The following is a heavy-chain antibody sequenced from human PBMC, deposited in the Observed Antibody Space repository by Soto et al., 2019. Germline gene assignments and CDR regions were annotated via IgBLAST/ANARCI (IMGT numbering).Heavy chain of an antibody. Sequence: QVQLVQSGAEVKKPGSSVKVSCKASGGTFSSYAISWVRQAPGQGLEWMGGIIPIFGTANYAQKFQGRVTITADESTSTAYMEQRSLRSEDTAVYYCAREGRAYVDTAIAFDYWGQGTLVTVSS. D-gene: IGHD5-18*01. J-gene: IGHJ4*02. V-gene: IGHV1-69*12. CDR1: GGTFSSYA. CDR2: IIPIFGTA. CDR3: AREGRAYVDTAIAFDY.